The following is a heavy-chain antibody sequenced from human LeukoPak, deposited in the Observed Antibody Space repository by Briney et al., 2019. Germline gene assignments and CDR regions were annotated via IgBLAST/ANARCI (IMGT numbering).Heavy chain of an antibody. Sequence: ASVKVSCKASGYTFTSYGISWVRQAPGQGLEWMGWISAYNGNTNYAQKLQGRVTMTTDTSTSTAYMELRSLRSDDTAVYYCTRPDSSGYSRGWRDYWGQGTLVTVSS. V-gene: IGHV1-18*01. D-gene: IGHD3-22*01. CDR2: ISAYNGNT. CDR3: TRPDSSGYSRGWRDY. CDR1: GYTFTSYG. J-gene: IGHJ4*02.